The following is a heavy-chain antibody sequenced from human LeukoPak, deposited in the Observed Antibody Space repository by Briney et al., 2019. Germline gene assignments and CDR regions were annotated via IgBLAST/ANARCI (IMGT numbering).Heavy chain of an antibody. Sequence: PGGSLRLSCAASGFTFSSYWMSWVRQAPGKGLEWVANIKQDGSEKYYVDSVKGRFTISRDNAKNSLYLQMNSLRAEDTAVYYCAREYSSGWLGWFDPWGHGTLVTVFS. J-gene: IGHJ5*02. CDR2: IKQDGSEK. CDR1: GFTFSSYW. V-gene: IGHV3-7*01. CDR3: AREYSSGWLGWFDP. D-gene: IGHD6-19*01.